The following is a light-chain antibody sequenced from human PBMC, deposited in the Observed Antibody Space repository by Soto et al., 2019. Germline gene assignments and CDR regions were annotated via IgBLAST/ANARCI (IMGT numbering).Light chain of an antibody. V-gene: IGKV4-1*01. Sequence: DIVMTQSPDSLAVSLGERATINCKSSQSILRSSNNKNDLAWYQQKPGQPPKLLIYWASTRESGVTDRFSGSGSATDFTLTISSLQAEDVAVYYCQQYHHAPDTFGQGTRLEI. CDR1: QSILRSSNNKND. J-gene: IGKJ2*01. CDR3: QQYHHAPDT. CDR2: WAS.